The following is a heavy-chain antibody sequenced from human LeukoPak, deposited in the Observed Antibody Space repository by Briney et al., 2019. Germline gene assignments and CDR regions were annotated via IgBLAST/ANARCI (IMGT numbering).Heavy chain of an antibody. CDR1: GGSISSYY. V-gene: IGHV4-4*07. D-gene: IGHD6-6*01. Sequence: SETLSLTCTVSGGSISSYYWSWIRQPAGKGLEWIGRIYTSGSTNYNPTLKSRVTMSVDTSKNQFSLKLSSVTAADTAVYYCAWFHLEYSSSLGDYYYYGMDVWGQGTTVTVSS. CDR3: AWFHLEYSSSLGDYYYYGMDV. CDR2: IYTSGST. J-gene: IGHJ6*02.